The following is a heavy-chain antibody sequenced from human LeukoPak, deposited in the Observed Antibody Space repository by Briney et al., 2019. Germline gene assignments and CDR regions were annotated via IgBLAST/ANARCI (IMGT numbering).Heavy chain of an antibody. V-gene: IGHV4-39*07. J-gene: IGHJ4*02. CDR1: GGSISSSSYY. CDR2: IYYSGST. CDR3: ARGTTVGSTVIGY. Sequence: SETLSLTCTVSGGSISSSSYYWGWIRQPPGKGLEWIGSIYYSGSTYYNPSLKSRVTISVDTSKNQFSLKLSSVTAADTAVYYCARGTTVGSTVIGYWGQGTLVTVSS. D-gene: IGHD4-23*01.